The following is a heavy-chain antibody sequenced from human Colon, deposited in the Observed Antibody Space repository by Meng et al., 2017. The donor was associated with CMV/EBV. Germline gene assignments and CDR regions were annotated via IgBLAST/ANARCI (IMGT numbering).Heavy chain of an antibody. CDR1: GDSISSSRYY. CDR3: ASPGTSSGSRIDF. V-gene: IGHV4-39*02. CDR2: IYVSGNT. J-gene: IGHJ4*02. Sequence: SETLSLTCIVSGDSISSSRYYWGWIRQSPGKGLEWIGTIYVSGNTYYNPSLKSRVTISVDTSKNHFSLKLTSVTAADTAVYYCASPGTSSGSRIDFWGQGTLVTVSS. D-gene: IGHD1-26*01.